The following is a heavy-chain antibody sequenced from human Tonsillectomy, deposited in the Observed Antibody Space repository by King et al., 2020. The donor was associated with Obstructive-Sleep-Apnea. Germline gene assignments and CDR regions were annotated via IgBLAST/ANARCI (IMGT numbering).Heavy chain of an antibody. Sequence: VQLVESGAEVKKPGSSVKVSCKASGGTFSSYAISWVRQAPGQGLEWMGGIIPIFVTANYAQKFQGRVTITADESTSTAYMELSSLRSEDTAVYYCARDLLYSSSSPNNWFDPWGQGTLVTVSS. CDR1: GGTFSSYA. V-gene: IGHV1-69*01. CDR2: IIPIFVTA. D-gene: IGHD6-6*01. CDR3: ARDLLYSSSSPNNWFDP. J-gene: IGHJ5*02.